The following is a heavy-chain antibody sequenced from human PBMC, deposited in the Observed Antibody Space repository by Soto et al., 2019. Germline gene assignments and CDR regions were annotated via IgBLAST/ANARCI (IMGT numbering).Heavy chain of an antibody. CDR2: IYYSGST. J-gene: IGHJ4*02. Sequence: QLQLQESGPGLVKPSETLSLTCTVSGGSISSSSYYWGWIRQPPGKGLEWIGSIYYSGSTYYNPSRKSRVTISVDTSKNQFSLKLSSVTAADTAVYYCARQGLRITMPSVGYWGQGTLVTVSS. V-gene: IGHV4-39*01. CDR3: ARQGLRITMPSVGY. CDR1: GGSISSSSYY. D-gene: IGHD3-10*01.